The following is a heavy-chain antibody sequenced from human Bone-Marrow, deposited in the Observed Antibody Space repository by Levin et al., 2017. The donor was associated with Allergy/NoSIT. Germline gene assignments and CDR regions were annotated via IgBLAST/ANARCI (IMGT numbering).Heavy chain of an antibody. CDR3: ARGNTVPAPPDY. V-gene: IGHV3-7*01. CDR2: IKQDGSEK. J-gene: IGHJ4*02. Sequence: GESLKISCAASGFTFSSYWMSWVRQAPGKGLEWVANIKQDGSEKYYVDSVKGRFTISRDNAKNSLYLQMNSLRAEDTAVYYCARGNTVPAPPDYWGQGTLVTVSS. D-gene: IGHD2-2*01. CDR1: GFTFSSYW.